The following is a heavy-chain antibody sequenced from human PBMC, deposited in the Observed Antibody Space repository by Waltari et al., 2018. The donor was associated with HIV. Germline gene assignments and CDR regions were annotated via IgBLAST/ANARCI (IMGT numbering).Heavy chain of an antibody. J-gene: IGHJ4*02. CDR3: AREATVTRHFDF. V-gene: IGHV4-4*07. D-gene: IGHD4-17*01. CDR2: LYSSGNT. Sequence: QVHLQESGPGVVKPSETLSLTCNVSGGSISGYYCSWLRQPAGKGLEWIGRLYSSGNTNYNPSLRSRVTMSVDTSKNHFSLKLSSVTAADTAVYYCAREATVTRHFDFWGQGTLVTVSS. CDR1: GGSISGYY.